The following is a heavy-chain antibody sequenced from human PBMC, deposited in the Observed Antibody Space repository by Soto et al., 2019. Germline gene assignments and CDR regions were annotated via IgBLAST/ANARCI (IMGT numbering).Heavy chain of an antibody. CDR1: GYIFTTYW. J-gene: IGHJ4*01. V-gene: IGHV5-51*01. CDR2: IYPGDSDT. CDR3: ARPNPSAHKEY. D-gene: IGHD3-10*01. Sequence: VESLKISWKGSGYIFTTYWISCFLELPVKGLEWVGIIYPGDSDTRYSPSFEGHVTISVDKSISTAFLQWNSLKASDNAICYCARPNPSAHKEYLGQGTLLNVSS.